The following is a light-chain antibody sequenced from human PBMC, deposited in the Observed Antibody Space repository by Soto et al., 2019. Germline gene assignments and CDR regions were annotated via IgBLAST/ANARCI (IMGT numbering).Light chain of an antibody. V-gene: IGLV2-14*01. CDR1: SSDVGGYGS. J-gene: IGLJ1*01. Sequence: QSALTQPACVSGPPGQPITISCTGTSSDVGGYGSVSWYQQHPGKAPKLMIYEVSNRPSGVSNRFSGSKSGNTASLTISGLQAEDDADYYCSSYTSSGTYVFGTGTKVTVL. CDR3: SSYTSSGTYV. CDR2: EVS.